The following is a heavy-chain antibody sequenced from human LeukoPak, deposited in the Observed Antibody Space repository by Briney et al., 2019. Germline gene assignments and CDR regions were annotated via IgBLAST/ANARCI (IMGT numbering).Heavy chain of an antibody. CDR1: GFTFSSYA. CDR2: ISGSGGST. Sequence: GGSLRLSCAASGFTFSSYATSWVRQAPGKGLEWVSAISGSGGSTCYADSVKGRFTISRDNSKNTLYLQMNSLRAEDTAVYYCAKDGVVRGVIITKADYWGQGTLVTVSS. J-gene: IGHJ4*02. CDR3: AKDGVVRGVIITKADY. V-gene: IGHV3-23*01. D-gene: IGHD3-10*01.